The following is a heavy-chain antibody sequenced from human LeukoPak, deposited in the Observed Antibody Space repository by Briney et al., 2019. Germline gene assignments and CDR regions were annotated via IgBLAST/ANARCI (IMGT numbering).Heavy chain of an antibody. CDR3: ARDRAYYYDSSGYPNVVYYFDY. D-gene: IGHD3-22*01. Sequence: GGSLRLSCAASGFTFSSYWMSWVRQAPGKGLEWVANIKQDGSEKYCVDSVKGRFTISRDNAKNSLYLQMNSLRAEDTAVYYCARDRAYYYDSSGYPNVVYYFDYWGQGTLVTVSS. CDR1: GFTFSSYW. J-gene: IGHJ4*02. CDR2: IKQDGSEK. V-gene: IGHV3-7*01.